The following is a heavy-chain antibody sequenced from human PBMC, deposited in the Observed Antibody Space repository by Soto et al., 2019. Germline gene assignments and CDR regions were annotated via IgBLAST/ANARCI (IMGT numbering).Heavy chain of an antibody. CDR1: GGSISGGGYY. V-gene: IGHV4-31*03. D-gene: IGHD4-17*01. CDR2: IYYTGSP. J-gene: IGHJ6*02. Sequence: PSETLSLTCTVSGGSISGGGYYWSWIRQHPGKGLEWIGYIYYTGSPYYNPSLKSRVTISVDTSKNQFSLNLTSVTAADTDVYCCARDQEVNYADYGGSDYYYGMDAWGQGTTVTVSS. CDR3: ARDQEVNYADYGGSDYYYGMDA.